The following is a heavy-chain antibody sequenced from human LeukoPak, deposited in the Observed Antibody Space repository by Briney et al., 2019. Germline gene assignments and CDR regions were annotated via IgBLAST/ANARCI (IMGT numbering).Heavy chain of an antibody. V-gene: IGHV1-8*01. D-gene: IGHD6-19*01. Sequence: GASVKVSCKASGYTFTSYDINWVRQATGQGLEWMGWMNPNSGNTGYAQKFQGRVSMTRSTSINTAYMELTSLRSEDTAVYYCARGQSSGWYWFDLWGRGALVTVSS. CDR1: GYTFTSYD. CDR3: ARGQSSGWYWFDL. J-gene: IGHJ5*02. CDR2: MNPNSGNT.